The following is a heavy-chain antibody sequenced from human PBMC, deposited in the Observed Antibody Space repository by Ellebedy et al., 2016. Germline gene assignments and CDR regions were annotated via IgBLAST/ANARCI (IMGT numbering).Heavy chain of an antibody. Sequence: SETLSLXXTVSGYSISSGYSWVWIRQAPGKGLEWIASIYRSGSTYYNPALKSRVSISVDKSKNQFSLKVQSLTAADTAVYFCSRASRGSIVGRYNSRRERGGIDSWGQGTLVTVTS. D-gene: IGHD1-26*01. V-gene: IGHV4-38-2*02. J-gene: IGHJ5*01. CDR2: IYRSGST. CDR1: GYSISSGYS. CDR3: SRASRGSIVGRYNSRRERGGIDS.